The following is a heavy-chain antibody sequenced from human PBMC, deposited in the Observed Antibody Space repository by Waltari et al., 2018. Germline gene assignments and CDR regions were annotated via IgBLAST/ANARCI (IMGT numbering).Heavy chain of an antibody. CDR2: IYYSGST. J-gene: IGHJ4*02. D-gene: IGHD6-13*01. CDR3: ARQGNSTRRRYFDY. V-gene: IGHV4-39*01. CDR1: GGSISSSSYY. Sequence: QLQLQESGPGLVKPSETLSLTCTVSGGSISSSSYYWGWIRQPPGKGLEWIGSIYYSGSTYYNPSLKSGVTISVDTSKNQFSLKLSSVTAADTAVYYCARQGNSTRRRYFDYWGQGTLVTVSS.